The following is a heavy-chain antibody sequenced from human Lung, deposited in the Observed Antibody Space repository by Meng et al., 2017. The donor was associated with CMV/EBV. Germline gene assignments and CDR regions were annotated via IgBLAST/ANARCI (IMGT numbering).Heavy chain of an antibody. V-gene: IGHV3-30*02. CDR3: AKDDPVFHY. J-gene: IGHJ4*02. CDR1: GFTFSSYG. Sequence: VQLLGAGVAVVWPGGSLRLACAASGFTFSSYGMHWVRQAPGKGPEWVGFIRNDESDKYYGDSVKGRFTISRDTSKNTVDLQMNSLRTEDTAVYYCAKDDPVFHYWGQGTLVTVSS. CDR2: IRNDESDK.